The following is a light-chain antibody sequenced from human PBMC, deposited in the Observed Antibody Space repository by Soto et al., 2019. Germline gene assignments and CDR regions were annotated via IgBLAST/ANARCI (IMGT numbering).Light chain of an antibody. CDR2: GAS. CDR3: QQYNNGPPIT. J-gene: IGKJ5*01. CDR1: QSVSSN. Sequence: EIVFTQYPATLSLSPGEGATLSCRASQSVSSNLAWYQQKPGQAPRLLIYGASTRATGVPARFSGSGSGAEFTLTISSLQSEDFAVYYCQQYNNGPPITFGQGTRLEIK. V-gene: IGKV3-15*01.